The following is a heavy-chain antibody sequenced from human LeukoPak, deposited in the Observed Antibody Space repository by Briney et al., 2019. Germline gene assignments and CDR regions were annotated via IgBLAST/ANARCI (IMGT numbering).Heavy chain of an antibody. V-gene: IGHV4-34*01. CDR1: GGSFSGYY. D-gene: IGHD3-22*01. Sequence: SETLSLTCAVYGGSFSGYYWSWIRQPPGKGLEWIGEINHSGSTNYNPSLKSRVTISVDTSKNQFSLKLSSVTAADTAVYYCARTYYYDSSGYYYGWFDPWGQGTLVTVSS. CDR3: ARTYYYDSSGYYYGWFDP. J-gene: IGHJ5*02. CDR2: INHSGST.